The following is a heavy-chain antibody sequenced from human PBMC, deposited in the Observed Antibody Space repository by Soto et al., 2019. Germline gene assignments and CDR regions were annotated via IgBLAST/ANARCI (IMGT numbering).Heavy chain of an antibody. J-gene: IGHJ5*02. V-gene: IGHV4-59*08. CDR2: IYYSGST. CDR1: GGSISSYY. Sequence: SETLSLTCTVSGGSISSYYWSWIRQPPGKGLEWIGYIYYSGSTNYNPSLKSRVTISVDTSKNQFSLKLSSVTAADTAVYYCASLLWSRSNWFDPWGQGTLVTVSS. D-gene: IGHD3-10*01. CDR3: ASLLWSRSNWFDP.